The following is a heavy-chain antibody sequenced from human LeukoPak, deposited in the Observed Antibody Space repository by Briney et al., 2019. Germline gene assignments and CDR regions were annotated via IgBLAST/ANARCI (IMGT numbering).Heavy chain of an antibody. V-gene: IGHV3-23*01. J-gene: IGHJ6*02. D-gene: IGHD2-2*01. CDR2: ISGRGDRT. CDR1: GFTFSSYA. CDR3: ARVIVEPAAMRGYYYSYGMDV. Sequence: GGSLRLSCAASGFTFSSYAMSWVRQAPGKGLEWVSAISGRGDRTYYADSVKGRFTISRDNSKNTLYLQMNSLRAEDTAVYYCARVIVEPAAMRGYYYSYGMDVWGQGTTVTVSS.